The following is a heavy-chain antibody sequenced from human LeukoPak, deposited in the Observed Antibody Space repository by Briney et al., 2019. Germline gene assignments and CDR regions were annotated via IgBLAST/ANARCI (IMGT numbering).Heavy chain of an antibody. CDR2: IYYSGST. CDR3: ARASKTYYYSFDY. V-gene: IGHV4-59*01. CDR1: GSSISSYY. J-gene: IGHJ4*02. Sequence: PSETPSLTCTVSGSSISSYYWSWIRQPPGKGLEWIGYIYYSGSTNYNPSLKSRVTISVDTSKNQFSLKLSSVTAADTAVYYCARASKTYYYSFDYWGQGTLVTVSS. D-gene: IGHD3-10*01.